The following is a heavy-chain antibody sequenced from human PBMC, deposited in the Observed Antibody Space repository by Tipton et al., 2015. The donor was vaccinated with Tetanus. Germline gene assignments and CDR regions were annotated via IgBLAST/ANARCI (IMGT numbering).Heavy chain of an antibody. J-gene: IGHJ4*02. CDR3: ARGMDYDSSGIDDF. V-gene: IGHV1-2*02. D-gene: IGHD3-22*01. Sequence: QLVQSGAEVTKPGASVKVSCRASGYSFTGYYIHWLRQAPGQGLEWMGCINSNSGGTNYAQKFQGRVTMTRDTSISTAYMEVSRLRSDDTAIYYCARGMDYDSSGIDDFWGQGTLVTVSS. CDR2: INSNSGGT. CDR1: GYSFTGYY.